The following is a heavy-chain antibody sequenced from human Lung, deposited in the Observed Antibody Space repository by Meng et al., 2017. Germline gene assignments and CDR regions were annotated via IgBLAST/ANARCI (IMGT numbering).Heavy chain of an antibody. V-gene: IGHV3-23*01. CDR2: TAATDGGT. Sequence: EVQLLESGGGLVQPGGSLRLSCAASGFTFSNYAMSWVRQAPEKGLEWVSATAATDGGTYHAASVRGRFTISRDNSKNTLSLQMNSLRADDTAIYYCARGTRVSCTDVICYPFDFWGQGTLVTVSS. CDR1: GFTFSNYA. CDR3: ARGTRVSCTDVICYPFDF. D-gene: IGHD2-8*01. J-gene: IGHJ4*02.